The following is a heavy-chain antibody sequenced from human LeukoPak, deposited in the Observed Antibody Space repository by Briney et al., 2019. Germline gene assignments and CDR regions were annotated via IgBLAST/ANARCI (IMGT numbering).Heavy chain of an antibody. CDR1: GFTFSDYY. CDR3: ARWRLITISFAFDI. V-gene: IGHV3-11*04. D-gene: IGHD2/OR15-2a*01. CDR2: ISSSGSTI. J-gene: IGHJ3*02. Sequence: GGSLRLSCAASGFTFSDYYMSWIRQAPGRGLEWVSYISSSGSTIYYADSVKGRFTISRDDAKNSLYLQMNSLTAEGTAIYYCARWRLITISFAFDIWGQGTMVTVSS.